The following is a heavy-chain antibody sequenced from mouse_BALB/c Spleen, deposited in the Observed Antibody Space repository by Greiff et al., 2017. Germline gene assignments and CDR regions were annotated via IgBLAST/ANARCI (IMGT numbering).Heavy chain of an antibody. J-gene: IGHJ3*01. CDR1: GFTFTDYY. Sequence: EVKLMESGGGLVQPGGSLRLSCATSGFTFTDYYMSWVRQPPGKALEWLGFIRNKANGYTTEYSASVKGRFTISRDNSQSILYLQMNTLRAEDSATYYCARDGYDGRFAYWGQGTLVTVSA. D-gene: IGHD2-2*01. CDR3: ARDGYDGRFAY. V-gene: IGHV7-3*02. CDR2: IRNKANGYTT.